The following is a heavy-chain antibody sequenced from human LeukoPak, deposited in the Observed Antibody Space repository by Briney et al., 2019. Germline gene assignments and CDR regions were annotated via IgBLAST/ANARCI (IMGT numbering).Heavy chain of an antibody. Sequence: ALVKVSCKASGYTFTSYYMHWVRQAPGQGLEWMGIINPSGGSTSYAQKFQGRVTMTRDTSTSTVYMELSSLRSEDTAVYYCARGQEGTMVRGVILDYWGQGTLVTVSS. CDR1: GYTFTSYY. V-gene: IGHV1-46*01. CDR2: INPSGGST. D-gene: IGHD3-10*01. CDR3: ARGQEGTMVRGVILDY. J-gene: IGHJ4*02.